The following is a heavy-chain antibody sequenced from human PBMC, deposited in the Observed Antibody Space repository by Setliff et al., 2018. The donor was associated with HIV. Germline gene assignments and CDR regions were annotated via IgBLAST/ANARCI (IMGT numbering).Heavy chain of an antibody. D-gene: IGHD3-9*01. Sequence: GASVKVSCKASGGTFSSYAISWVRQAPGQGLEWMGGIIPNLGIANYAQKFQGRVTITADKSTSTAYMELSSLRSEDTAVYYCASNEDFDWLGGDAFDIWGQGTMVTVSS. V-gene: IGHV1-69*10. CDR2: IIPNLGIA. J-gene: IGHJ3*02. CDR1: GGTFSSYA. CDR3: ASNEDFDWLGGDAFDI.